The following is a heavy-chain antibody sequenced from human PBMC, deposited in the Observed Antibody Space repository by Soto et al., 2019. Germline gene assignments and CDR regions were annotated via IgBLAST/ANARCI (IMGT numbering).Heavy chain of an antibody. Sequence: QVQLVQSGAEAKKPGSSVKVSCKTSGGTFSSYAISWVRQAPGQGLEWIGGIVPLCRTTNYAQKFQGRVTIAEDSSTYTMQMELTGLISGDTAVYYCARVAESSHWSNVLDRSGLDGWGQGTTVSIS. V-gene: IGHV1-69*06. D-gene: IGHD3-3*01. CDR3: ARVAESSHWSNVLDRSGLDG. J-gene: IGHJ6*02. CDR2: IVPLCRTT. CDR1: GGTFSSYA.